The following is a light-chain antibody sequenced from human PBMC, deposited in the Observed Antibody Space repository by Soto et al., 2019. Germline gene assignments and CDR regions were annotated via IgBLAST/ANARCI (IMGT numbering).Light chain of an antibody. CDR1: SSDVGGYEF. J-gene: IGLJ1*01. Sequence: QSALTQPASVSVSPGQSITISCTGTSSDVGGYEFVSWYQQHPGKAPKLMIYEVSNRPSGVSSRFSGSKSGNTASLTISGLQAEDEADYYCGSYTGSIYVFGTGNKLTVL. CDR3: GSYTGSIYV. CDR2: EVS. V-gene: IGLV2-14*01.